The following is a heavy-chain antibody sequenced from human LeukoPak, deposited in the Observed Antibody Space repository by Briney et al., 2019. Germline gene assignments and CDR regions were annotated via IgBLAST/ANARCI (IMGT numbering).Heavy chain of an antibody. CDR3: ASCWTSCHQDAFDI. V-gene: IGHV1-69*05. CDR1: GYTFTSYA. D-gene: IGHD2-2*01. Sequence: SVKVSCKASGYTFTSYAMHWVRQAPGQRLEWMGGIIPIFGTANYAQKFQGRVTITTDESTSTAYMELSSLRSEDTAVYYCASCWTSCHQDAFDIWGQGTMVTVSS. CDR2: IIPIFGTA. J-gene: IGHJ3*02.